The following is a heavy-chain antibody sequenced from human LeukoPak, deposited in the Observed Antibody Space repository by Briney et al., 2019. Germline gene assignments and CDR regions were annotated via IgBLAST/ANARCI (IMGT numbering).Heavy chain of an antibody. Sequence: PSETLSLTCTVSGVSISTYYYNWIRQPAGKGLEWIGRIYTSGSTNYNPSLKSRVIISVDTSKTQFSLKLSSVTAADTAVYYCARHYYSDPFDYWGQGTLVTVSS. D-gene: IGHD4-17*01. CDR1: GVSISTYY. CDR2: IYTSGST. CDR3: ARHYYSDPFDY. J-gene: IGHJ4*02. V-gene: IGHV4-4*07.